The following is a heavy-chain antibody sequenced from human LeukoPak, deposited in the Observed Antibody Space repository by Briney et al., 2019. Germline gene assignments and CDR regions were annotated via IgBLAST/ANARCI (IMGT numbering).Heavy chain of an antibody. CDR2: IYYSGTT. D-gene: IGHD5-24*01. CDR3: ARFRDGHSRRAFQH. V-gene: IGHV4-61*01. Sequence: PSETLSLTCTVSGYSISSGYYWGWIRQPPGKGLEWIGYIYYSGTTNYNPSLKSRVTISVDASKNQFSLKLISVTAADTAVYYCARFRDGHSRRAFQHWPQGTLVKVSS. J-gene: IGHJ1*01. CDR1: GYSISSGYY.